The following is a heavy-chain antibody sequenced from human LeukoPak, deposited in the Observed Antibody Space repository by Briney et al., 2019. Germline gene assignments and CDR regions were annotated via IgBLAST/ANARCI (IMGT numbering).Heavy chain of an antibody. J-gene: IGHJ4*02. V-gene: IGHV4-59*01. D-gene: IGHD6-13*01. CDR1: GGSISSYY. CDR3: ARGGQQLVHFDC. CDR2: IYYSGST. Sequence: SETLSLTCTVSGGSISSYYWSWIRQPPGKGLEWIGYIYYSGSTNYNPSLKSRVTISVDTSKNQFSLKLSSVTAADTAVYYCARGGQQLVHFDCWGQGTLVTVSS.